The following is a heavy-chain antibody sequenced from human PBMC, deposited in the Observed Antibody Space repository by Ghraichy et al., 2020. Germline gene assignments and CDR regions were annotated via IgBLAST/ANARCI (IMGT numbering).Heavy chain of an antibody. CDR2: IFSNDER. D-gene: IGHD3-22*01. CDR3: ARIHSYYYDTSGYYYAYYFDF. V-gene: IGHV2-26*01. CDR1: GVSLSNARVG. Sequence: SGPTLVKPTETLTLTCTVSGVSLSNARVGVSWIRQPPGKALEWLAHIFSNDERSYNTSLRTRLTISKDTSKSQVVLTMTNMDPVDTGTYFCARIHSYYYDTSGYYYAYYFDFWGQGTLVAVSS. J-gene: IGHJ4*02.